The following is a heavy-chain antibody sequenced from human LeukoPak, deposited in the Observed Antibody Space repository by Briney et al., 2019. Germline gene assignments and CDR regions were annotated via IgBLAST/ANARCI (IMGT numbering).Heavy chain of an antibody. CDR1: GFTFSTHW. J-gene: IGHJ5*02. D-gene: IGHD4-11*01. CDR2: IKQDGGEK. CDR3: ARDPRSTVSTNYNWFDP. Sequence: PGGSLRLSCAASGFTFSTHWMSWIRQAPGKGLEWVANIKQDGGEKYYVDSVKGRFTISRDNTKNSLYLQMNSLRAEDTAVYYCARDPRSTVSTNYNWFDPWGQGTLVTVSS. V-gene: IGHV3-7*01.